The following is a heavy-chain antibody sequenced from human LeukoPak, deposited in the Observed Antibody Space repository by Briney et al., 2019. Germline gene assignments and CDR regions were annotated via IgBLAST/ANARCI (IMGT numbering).Heavy chain of an antibody. D-gene: IGHD6-19*01. Sequence: SQTLSLTCAISGDSVSSDGAGWNWISQSPSRGLEWLGRTYYRSKWYNDYAVSVKSRITINPDTSKNQFSLQLNSVTPEDTAVYYCARMTVAGPDYWGQGTLVTVSS. CDR2: TYYRSKWYN. CDR3: ARMTVAGPDY. V-gene: IGHV6-1*01. CDR1: GDSVSSDGAG. J-gene: IGHJ4*02.